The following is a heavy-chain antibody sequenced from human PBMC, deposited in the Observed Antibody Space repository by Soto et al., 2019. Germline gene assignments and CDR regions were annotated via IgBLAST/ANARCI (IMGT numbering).Heavy chain of an antibody. V-gene: IGHV4-4*07. CDR1: GFAIHSYY. J-gene: IGHJ5*02. CDR2: IYSSGST. Sequence: SDTLSLTCTRSGFAIHSYYWTWIRQPAGKGLEWIGRIYSSGSTKYNPSLQSRVTMSLDTSKNQFSLRLTSVTAADTAVYDCARGQRFYDWCDPWGQGTVVTV. D-gene: IGHD3-3*01. CDR3: ARGQRFYDWCDP.